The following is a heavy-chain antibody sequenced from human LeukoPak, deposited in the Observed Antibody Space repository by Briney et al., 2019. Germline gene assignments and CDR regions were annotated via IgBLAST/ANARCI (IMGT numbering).Heavy chain of an antibody. Sequence: PSETLSLTCAVYGGSFSGYYWSWIRQPPGKGLEWIGEINHSGSTNYNPSLKSRVTISVDTSKNQFSLKLTSVTAADTAVYYCARGLVGGWYPFDYWGQGTLVTVSS. D-gene: IGHD6-19*01. CDR3: ARGLVGGWYPFDY. J-gene: IGHJ4*02. V-gene: IGHV4-34*01. CDR2: INHSGST. CDR1: GGSFSGYY.